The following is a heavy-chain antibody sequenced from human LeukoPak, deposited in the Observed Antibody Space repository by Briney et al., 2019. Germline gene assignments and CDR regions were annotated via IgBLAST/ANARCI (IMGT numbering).Heavy chain of an antibody. CDR3: ARVMRGWLRSKTFDY. CDR1: GYTFTGYY. V-gene: IGHV1-2*02. Sequence: GASVKVSCKASGYTFTGYYMHWVRQAPGQGLEWMGWINPNSGGTNYAQKFQGRVTMTRDTSISTAYMELSRLRSDDTAVYYCARVMRGWLRSKTFDYWGQGTLVTVSS. CDR2: INPNSGGT. D-gene: IGHD5-12*01. J-gene: IGHJ4*02.